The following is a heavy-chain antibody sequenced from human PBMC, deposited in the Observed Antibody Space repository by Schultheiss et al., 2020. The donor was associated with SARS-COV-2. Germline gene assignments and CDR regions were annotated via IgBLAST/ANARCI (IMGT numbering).Heavy chain of an antibody. CDR1: GYTFTYRY. CDR2: ITPFNGNT. J-gene: IGHJ3*02. V-gene: IGHV1-45*02. CDR3: ARSRGYDILTGDAFDI. Sequence: SVKLSCKAYGYTFTYRYLHWVRQAPGQALEWMGWITPFNGNTNYAQKFQDRVTITRDRSMSTAYMELSSLRSEDTAMYYCARSRGYDILTGDAFDIWGQGTMVTVSS. D-gene: IGHD3-9*01.